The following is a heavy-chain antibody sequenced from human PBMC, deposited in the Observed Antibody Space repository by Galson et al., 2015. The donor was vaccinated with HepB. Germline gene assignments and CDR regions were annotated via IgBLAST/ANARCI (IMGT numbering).Heavy chain of an antibody. J-gene: IGHJ4*02. CDR2: IIPLFRTA. V-gene: IGHV1-69*13. Sequence: SVKVSCKASGVTFSSYAISWVRQAPGQGLEWMGGIIPLFRTANYAQKFQGRVTITADESTSTAYMELSSLTSEDTAVYYCARQYDSSGFYPYWGQGTLVTVSS. CDR3: ARQYDSSGFYPY. CDR1: GVTFSSYA. D-gene: IGHD3-22*01.